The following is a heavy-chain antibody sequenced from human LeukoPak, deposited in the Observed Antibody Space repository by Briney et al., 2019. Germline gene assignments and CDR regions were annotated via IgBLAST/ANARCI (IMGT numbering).Heavy chain of an antibody. Sequence: GGSLRLSCAASGFTFSNYAMSWVRQAPGKGLEWVSAISDSGGDTYYTDSVKGRFTISRDNSKNTLYLQMNSLRAEDTAVYYCAKDPDIVVVVAATGWFDPWGQGTLVTVSS. V-gene: IGHV3-23*01. CDR3: AKDPDIVVVVAATGWFDP. D-gene: IGHD2-15*01. CDR1: GFTFSNYA. CDR2: ISDSGGDT. J-gene: IGHJ5*02.